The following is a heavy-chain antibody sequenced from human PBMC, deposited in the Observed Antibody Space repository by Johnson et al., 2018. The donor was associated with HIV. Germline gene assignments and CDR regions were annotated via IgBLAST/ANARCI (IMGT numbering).Heavy chain of an antibody. D-gene: IGHD6-13*01. V-gene: IGHV3-30*02. CDR3: ATVGPCRTSWYCTFES. CDR1: GFTFSSYG. J-gene: IGHJ3*02. CDR2: IRYDGSNK. Sequence: QVQLVESGGGVVQPGGSLRLSCAASGFTFSSYGMHWVRQAPGKGLEWVAFIRYDGSNKYYAESVKGRFSISRDNSKNTLYLQLNILRADDTAVYYCATVGPCRTSWYCTFESWGQGKMVTVSS.